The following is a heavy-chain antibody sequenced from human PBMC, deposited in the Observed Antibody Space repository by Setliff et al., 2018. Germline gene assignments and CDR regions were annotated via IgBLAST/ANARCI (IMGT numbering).Heavy chain of an antibody. CDR1: GFTFTTFY. J-gene: IGHJ4*02. CDR3: ARSTSWFSTNY. Sequence: ASVKVSCKTSGFTFTTFYIHWVRQAPGHGLEWMMMINPNGDRTTYAQKFQGRVTMTRDTSTSAVYMELSSLRSEDTAVYYCARSTSWFSTNYWGQGTPVTVSS. CDR2: INPNGDRT. D-gene: IGHD2-2*01. V-gene: IGHV1-46*03.